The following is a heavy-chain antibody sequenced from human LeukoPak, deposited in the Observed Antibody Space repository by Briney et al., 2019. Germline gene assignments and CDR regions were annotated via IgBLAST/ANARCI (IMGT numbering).Heavy chain of an antibody. CDR2: IIPIVGTA. J-gene: IGHJ4*02. CDR1: GGTFISYT. Sequence: SVKVSCKASGGTFISYTISWVRQAPGQGLEWMGGIIPIVGTANYAQKFQGRVTITADESTSTAYMELSSLRSEDTAVYYCARDGEYYYDSSGYSAYFDYWGQGTLVTVSS. CDR3: ARDGEYYYDSSGYSAYFDY. V-gene: IGHV1-69*13. D-gene: IGHD3-22*01.